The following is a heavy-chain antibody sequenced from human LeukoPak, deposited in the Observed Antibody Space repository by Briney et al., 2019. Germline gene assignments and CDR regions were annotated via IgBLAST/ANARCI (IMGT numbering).Heavy chain of an antibody. CDR2: TYHSGST. J-gene: IGHJ5*02. Sequence: PSETLSLTCAVSGYSISSGYYWGWIRQPPGKGLEWIGSTYHSGSTYYNPSLKSRVTISVDTSKNQFSLKLSSVTAADTAVYYCARAGSSGLLFDPWGQGTLVTVSS. CDR3: ARAGSSGLLFDP. V-gene: IGHV4-38-2*01. CDR1: GYSISSGYY. D-gene: IGHD6-19*01.